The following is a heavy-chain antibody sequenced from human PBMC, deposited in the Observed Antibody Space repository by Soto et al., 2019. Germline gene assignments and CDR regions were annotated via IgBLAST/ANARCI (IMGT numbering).Heavy chain of an antibody. V-gene: IGHV4-34*01. CDR1: GVSFRDYY. J-gene: IGHJ6*02. CDR2: INHRGST. Sequence: QVQLQQWGAGLLKPSETLSLTCAVYGVSFRDYYWSWIRQPPGKGLEWIGEINHRGSTNYNPSLKSRVTISVDTSKNQFSLKLSSVTAADTAVYYCAALTPVTALVWGQGTTVTVSS. CDR3: AALTPVTALV. D-gene: IGHD4-17*01.